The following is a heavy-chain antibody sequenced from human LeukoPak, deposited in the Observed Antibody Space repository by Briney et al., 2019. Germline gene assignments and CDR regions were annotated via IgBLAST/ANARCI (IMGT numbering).Heavy chain of an antibody. Sequence: GGSLRLSCVASGFTFGNYWMHWVRQAPGKGLEWVVTIKQDGSQKYYVDSVKGRFTISRDNAKNSLYLQMNSLRVEDTAVYYCARALDVWGQGTTVTVSS. V-gene: IGHV3-7*01. CDR2: IKQDGSQK. J-gene: IGHJ6*02. CDR3: ARALDV. CDR1: GFTFGNYW.